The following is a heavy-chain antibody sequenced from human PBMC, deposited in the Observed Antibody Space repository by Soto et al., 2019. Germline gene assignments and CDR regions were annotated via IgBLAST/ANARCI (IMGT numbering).Heavy chain of an antibody. CDR1: GFTFSSYG. CDR2: ISYDGSNK. J-gene: IGHJ3*02. D-gene: IGHD4-17*01. CDR3: ERATVAGRAFDI. Sequence: GGSLRLSCAASGFTFSSYGMHWVRQAPGKGLEWVAVISYDGSNKYYADSVKGRFTISRDNSKNTLYLQMNSLRAEDTAVYDCERATVAGRAFDIWGQGTMVTVSS. V-gene: IGHV3-30*03.